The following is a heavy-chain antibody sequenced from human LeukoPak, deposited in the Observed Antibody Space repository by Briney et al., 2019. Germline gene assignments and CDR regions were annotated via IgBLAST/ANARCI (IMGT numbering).Heavy chain of an antibody. CDR3: ARGVGYSSSYDY. Sequence: SETLSLTCTVSGGSISSYHWSWIRQPPGKGLEWIGYIYYSGSTNYNPSLKSRVTISVDTSKNQFSLKLSSVTAADTAVYYCARGVGYSSSYDYWGQGTLVTVSS. CDR1: GGSISSYH. J-gene: IGHJ4*02. CDR2: IYYSGST. V-gene: IGHV4-59*01. D-gene: IGHD6-13*01.